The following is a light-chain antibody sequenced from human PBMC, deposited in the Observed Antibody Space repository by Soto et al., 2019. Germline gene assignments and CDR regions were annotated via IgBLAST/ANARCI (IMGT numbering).Light chain of an antibody. CDR3: QQYNRAPTT. Sequence: DIQMTQSPSSLSASVGDRVTITCRASQSISSYLNWYQQKPGKAPKLLIYAASSLQSGVPSRFSGSGSGTEFTLTISSLQPDDFATYYCQQYNRAPTTFGQGTKVEIK. CDR1: QSISSY. CDR2: AAS. V-gene: IGKV1-39*01. J-gene: IGKJ1*01.